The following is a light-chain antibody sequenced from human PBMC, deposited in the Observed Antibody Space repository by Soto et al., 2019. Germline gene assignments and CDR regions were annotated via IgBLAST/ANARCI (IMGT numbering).Light chain of an antibody. Sequence: DIQMTQSPSSLSASVGDRVTITCQASQDITSYLNWYQHKPGKAPKLLIYDASILEAGVPSRFSGSGSGTDFTFTISRLQPEDVATYYCQHCDYLPIFGLGTTVDFK. CDR3: QHCDYLPI. V-gene: IGKV1-33*01. CDR1: QDITSY. J-gene: IGKJ3*01. CDR2: DAS.